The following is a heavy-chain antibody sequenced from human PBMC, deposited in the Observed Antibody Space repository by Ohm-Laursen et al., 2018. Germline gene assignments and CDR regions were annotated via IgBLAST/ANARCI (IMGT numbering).Heavy chain of an antibody. Sequence: SQTLSLTCTVSGGSVSSGSYYWSWIRQPPGKGLEWIGYIYYSGSTNYNPSLKSRVTVSVDTSKNQFSLKLTSVTAADTAVYYCARDGHSGSGTPGYWGQGTLVNVSS. CDR2: IYYSGST. D-gene: IGHD3-10*01. J-gene: IGHJ4*02. V-gene: IGHV4-61*01. CDR1: GGSVSSGSYY. CDR3: ARDGHSGSGTPGY.